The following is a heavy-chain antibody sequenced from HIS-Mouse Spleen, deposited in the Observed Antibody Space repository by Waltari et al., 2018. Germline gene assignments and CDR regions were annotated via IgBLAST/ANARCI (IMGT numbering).Heavy chain of an antibody. Sequence: QVQLVQSGAEVKKPGASVKVSCKASGYTFTGYYMHWVRQAPGQGLEWMGWINPNSGGTNYAQKFQGRVTMTRDTSISTAYMELSRLRSDDTAVYYCARDRPGKTGIVGAIDAFDIWGQGTMVTVSS. CDR1: GYTFTGYY. V-gene: IGHV1-2*02. D-gene: IGHD1-26*01. CDR2: INPNSGGT. CDR3: ARDRPGKTGIVGAIDAFDI. J-gene: IGHJ3*02.